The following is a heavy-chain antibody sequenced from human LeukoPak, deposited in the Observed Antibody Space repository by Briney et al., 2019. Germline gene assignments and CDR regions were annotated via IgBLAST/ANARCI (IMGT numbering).Heavy chain of an antibody. CDR1: GGSFSGYY. Sequence: PSETLSLTCAVYGGSFSGYYWSWIRQPPGKGLEWIGEINHSGSTNYNPSLKSRVTISVDTSKNQFSLKLSSVTAADTAVYYCARQKSWYYYDSSGYFDYWGQGTLVTVSS. D-gene: IGHD3-22*01. CDR3: ARQKSWYYYDSSGYFDY. CDR2: INHSGST. V-gene: IGHV4-34*01. J-gene: IGHJ4*02.